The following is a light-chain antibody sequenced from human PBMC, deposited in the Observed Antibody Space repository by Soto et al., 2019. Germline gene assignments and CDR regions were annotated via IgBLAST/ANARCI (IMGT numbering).Light chain of an antibody. Sequence: QSVLTQPASVSGSPGQSITISCTGSSSDVGGYNYVSWYQQHPGKAPKLMIYEVGNRPSGVSDRFSGSKSGNTASLTISGLQAEDEADYYCSSYTSTNTLVFGTGTNVTVL. CDR3: SSYTSTNTLV. CDR2: EVG. J-gene: IGLJ1*01. CDR1: SSDVGGYNY. V-gene: IGLV2-14*01.